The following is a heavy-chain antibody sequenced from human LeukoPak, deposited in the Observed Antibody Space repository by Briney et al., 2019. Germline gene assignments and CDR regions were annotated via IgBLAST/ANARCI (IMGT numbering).Heavy chain of an antibody. D-gene: IGHD6-19*01. V-gene: IGHV3-30-3*01. J-gene: IGHJ4*02. CDR1: GFTFSSYA. CDR2: ISYDGSNK. Sequence: PGRSLRLSCAASGFTFSSYAMHWVRQAPGKGLEWVAVISYDGSNKYYADSVKGRFTISRDNSKNTLYLQMNSPRAEDTAVYYCARDLAVAGPFDYWGQGTLVTVSS. CDR3: ARDLAVAGPFDY.